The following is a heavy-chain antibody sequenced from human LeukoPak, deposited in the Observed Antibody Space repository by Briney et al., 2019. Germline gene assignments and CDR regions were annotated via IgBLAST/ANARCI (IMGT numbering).Heavy chain of an antibody. CDR3: ARSPETHYYDSSGYFDY. V-gene: IGHV4-59*01. J-gene: IGHJ4*02. CDR2: IYYSGST. CDR1: GGSISSYY. Sequence: SETLSLTCTVSGGSISSYYWSWIRQPPGKGLEWIGYIYYSGSTNYNPPLKSRVTISVDTSKNQFSLKLSSVTAADTAVYYCARSPETHYYDSSGYFDYWGQGTLVTVSS. D-gene: IGHD3-22*01.